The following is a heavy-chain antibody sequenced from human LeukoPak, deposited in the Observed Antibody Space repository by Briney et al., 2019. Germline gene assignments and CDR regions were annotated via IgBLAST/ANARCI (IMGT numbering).Heavy chain of an antibody. D-gene: IGHD3-22*01. Sequence: SVNVPCKASRVSFSSYAISWVRQAPGQGREWMGGIIPIFGTANYAQKLQGRVTITSDESTSTAYMELSSLRSEDTAVYYCARVPYLGSSGYLLHEYYFDYWGQGTLSPSPQ. CDR2: IIPIFGTA. V-gene: IGHV1-69*13. CDR1: RVSFSSYA. CDR3: ARVPYLGSSGYLLHEYYFDY. J-gene: IGHJ4*02.